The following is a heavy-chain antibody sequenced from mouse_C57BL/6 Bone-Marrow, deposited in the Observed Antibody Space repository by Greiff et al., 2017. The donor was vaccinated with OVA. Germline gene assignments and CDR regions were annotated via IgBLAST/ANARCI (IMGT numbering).Heavy chain of an antibody. CDR1: GYAFTNYL. Sequence: QVQLQQSGAELVRPGTSVKVSCKASGYAFTNYLIEWVKQRPGQGLEWIGVINPGSGGTNYNEKFKGKATLTADKSSSTAYMQLSSLTSEDSAVFFCARDRYWYCDVWGTGTTVTVSS. CDR2: INPGSGGT. CDR3: ARDRYWYCDV. V-gene: IGHV1-54*01. J-gene: IGHJ1*03.